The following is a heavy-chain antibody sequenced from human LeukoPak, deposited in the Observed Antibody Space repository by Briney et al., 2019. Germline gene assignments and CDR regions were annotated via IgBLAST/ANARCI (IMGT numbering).Heavy chain of an antibody. CDR1: GGSFSGYY. D-gene: IGHD5-18*01. CDR2: INHSGST. Sequence: PSETLSLTCAVYGGSFSGYYWSWIRQPPGKGLEWIGEINHSGSTNDNPSLKSRVTISVDTSKNQFSLKLSSVTAADKAVYYCARASSGYRFGAFDIWGQGTMVTVSS. V-gene: IGHV4-34*01. J-gene: IGHJ3*02. CDR3: ARASSGYRFGAFDI.